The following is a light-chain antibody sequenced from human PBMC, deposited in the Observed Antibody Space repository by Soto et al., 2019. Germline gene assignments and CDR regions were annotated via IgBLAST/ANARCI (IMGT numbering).Light chain of an antibody. CDR1: QGISNY. V-gene: IGKV1-27*01. CDR2: AAS. J-gene: IGKJ1*01. Sequence: DIQMTQSPSSLSASVGDSVTITCRASQGISNYLAWDQQKPGKVPKLLIYAASTLQSGVPSRFSGSGSGTDVTHTSSSRQPEDVATYYCQKYNSAPLTFGQVTKVEIK. CDR3: QKYNSAPLT.